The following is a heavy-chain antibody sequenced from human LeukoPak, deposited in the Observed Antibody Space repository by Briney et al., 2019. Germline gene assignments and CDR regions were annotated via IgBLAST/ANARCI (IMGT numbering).Heavy chain of an antibody. D-gene: IGHD3-3*01. Sequence: GRSLRLSCAASGFTFSSYAMHWVRQAPGKGLEWVANIKQDGSEKNYVDSVKGRFTISRDNAKNSLYLQMNSLRAEDTAVYYCTRGAREYYDFWSGYPRYWGQGTLVTVSS. V-gene: IGHV3-7*01. CDR3: TRGAREYYDFWSGYPRY. CDR2: IKQDGSEK. J-gene: IGHJ4*02. CDR1: GFTFSSYA.